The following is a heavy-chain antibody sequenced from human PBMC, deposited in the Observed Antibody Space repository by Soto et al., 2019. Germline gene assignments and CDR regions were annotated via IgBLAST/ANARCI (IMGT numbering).Heavy chain of an antibody. CDR3: ARWSVPPGSLTGYLVRYYYGMDV. CDR1: GGSISSSIYY. J-gene: IGHJ6*02. CDR2: INHSGST. Sequence: PSETLSLTCTVSGGSISSSIYYWSWIRQPPGKGLEWIGEINHSGSTNYNPSLKSRVTISVDTSKNQFSLKLSSVTAADTAVYYCARWSVPPGSLTGYLVRYYYGMDVWGQGTTVTVSS. V-gene: IGHV4-39*07. D-gene: IGHD3-9*01.